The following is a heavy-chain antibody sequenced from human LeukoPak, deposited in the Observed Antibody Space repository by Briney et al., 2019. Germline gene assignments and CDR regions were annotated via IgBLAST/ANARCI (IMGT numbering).Heavy chain of an antibody. J-gene: IGHJ4*02. CDR1: GFSVSNNY. Sequence: GGSLRLSCAASGFSVSNNYMSWVRQAPGKGLEWVSIIYSTDSTYYADSVKGRFTISRDNSKNTLYLQMNSLRAEDTAVYYCAKVESSGWYSIDYWGQGTLVTVSS. D-gene: IGHD6-19*01. CDR2: IYSTDST. V-gene: IGHV3-66*01. CDR3: AKVESSGWYSIDY.